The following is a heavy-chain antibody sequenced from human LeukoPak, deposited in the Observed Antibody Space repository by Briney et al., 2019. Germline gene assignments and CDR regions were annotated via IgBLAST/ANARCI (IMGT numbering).Heavy chain of an antibody. CDR3: ARLTRVDY. V-gene: IGHV4-34*01. Sequence: SETLSLTYAVYGGSFSGYYWSWIRQPPGKGLEWIGEINHSGSTNYNPSLKSRVTISVDTSKNQFSLKLSSVTAADTAVYYCARLTRVDYWGQGTLVTVSS. D-gene: IGHD3-9*01. CDR2: INHSGST. CDR1: GGSFSGYY. J-gene: IGHJ4*02.